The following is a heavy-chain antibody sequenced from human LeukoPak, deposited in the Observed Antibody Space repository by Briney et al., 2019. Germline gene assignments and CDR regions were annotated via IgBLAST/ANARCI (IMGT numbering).Heavy chain of an antibody. CDR2: ISSSGSTI. CDR1: GFTFSSYE. D-gene: IGHD4-17*01. CDR3: ARAGDYGDYVFDY. Sequence: GGSLRLSCAASGFTFSSYEMNWVHQAPGKGLEWVSYISSSGSTIYYADSVKGRSTISRDNAKNSLYLQMNSLRAEDTAVYYCARAGDYGDYVFDYWGQGTLVTVSS. V-gene: IGHV3-48*03. J-gene: IGHJ4*02.